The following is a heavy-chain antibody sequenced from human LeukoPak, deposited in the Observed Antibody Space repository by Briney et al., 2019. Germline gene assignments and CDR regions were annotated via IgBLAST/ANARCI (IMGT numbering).Heavy chain of an antibody. CDR1: GFTFSSYS. J-gene: IGHJ4*02. V-gene: IGHV3-21*01. CDR2: ISSSSSYI. CDR3: ARDLMGWDLHYFDY. Sequence: GGSLRLSCAASGFTFSSYSMNWVRQAPGKGLEWVSSISSSSSYIYYADSVKGRFTISRDNAKNSLYLQMHSLRAEDTAVYYCARDLMGWDLHYFDYGGQGTVVTVSS. D-gene: IGHD1-26*01.